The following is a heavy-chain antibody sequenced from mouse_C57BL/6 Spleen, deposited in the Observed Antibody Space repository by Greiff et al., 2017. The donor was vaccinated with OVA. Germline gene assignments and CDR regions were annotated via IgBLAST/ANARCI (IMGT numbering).Heavy chain of an antibody. CDR3: ARTITTVVADYAIDY. D-gene: IGHD1-1*01. V-gene: IGHV1-66*01. J-gene: IGHJ4*01. CDR1: GYSLTSYY. CDR2: IYPGSGNT. Sequence: QVQLQQSGPELVKPGASVKISCKASGYSLTSYYIHWVKQRPGQGLEWIGWIYPGSGNTKYNEKFKGKATLTADTSSSTAYMQLSSLTSEDSAVYYCARTITTVVADYAIDYWGQGTSVTVSS.